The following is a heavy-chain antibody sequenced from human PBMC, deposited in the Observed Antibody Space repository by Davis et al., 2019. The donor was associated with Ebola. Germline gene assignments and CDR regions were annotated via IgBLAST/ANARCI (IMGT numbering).Heavy chain of an antibody. Sequence: GESLKISCAASGFTFSSYSMNWVRQAPGKGLEWVSSISSSSSYIYYADSVKGRFTISRDNAKNSLYLQMNSPRAEDTAVYYCAVAAAGTQIYYYYGMDVWGQGTTVTVSS. V-gene: IGHV3-21*01. CDR1: GFTFSSYS. D-gene: IGHD6-13*01. CDR2: ISSSSSYI. J-gene: IGHJ6*02. CDR3: AVAAAGTQIYYYYGMDV.